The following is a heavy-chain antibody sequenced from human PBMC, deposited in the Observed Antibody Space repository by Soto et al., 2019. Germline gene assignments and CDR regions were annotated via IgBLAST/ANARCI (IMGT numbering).Heavy chain of an antibody. J-gene: IGHJ4*02. CDR3: ARTSGYAFDY. CDR1: GFTFSSYA. V-gene: IGHV3-64*01. CDR2: INSNGGST. D-gene: IGHD5-12*01. Sequence: EVQLVESGGGLVQPGGSLRLSCAASGFTFSSYAMHWVRQAPGKGLEYVSVINSNGGSTYYTNSVKGRFTISRDKSKSTLYLQMGSLRAEDMAVYYCARTSGYAFDYWGQGTLVTVSS.